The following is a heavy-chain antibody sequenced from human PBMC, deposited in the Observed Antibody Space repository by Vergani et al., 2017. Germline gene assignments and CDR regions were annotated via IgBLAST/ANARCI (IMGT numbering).Heavy chain of an antibody. Sequence: EVQLVESGGGVVRPGGSLRLSCAASGFTFDDYGMSWVRQAPGKGLEWVSGVSGSLDTAYYADSVKGRFTVSRDRVKKTLSLQMDGLRADDTGTYYCAKGSWELATTKFDFWGRGTLVTVSS. CDR3: AKGSWELATTKFDF. V-gene: IGHV3-20*04. CDR2: VSGSLDTA. CDR1: GFTFDDYG. J-gene: IGHJ4*02. D-gene: IGHD3-10*01.